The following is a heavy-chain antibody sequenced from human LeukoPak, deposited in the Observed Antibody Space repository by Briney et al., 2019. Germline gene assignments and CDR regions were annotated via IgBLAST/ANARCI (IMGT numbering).Heavy chain of an antibody. Sequence: SGPTLVKPTQTLTLTCTFSGFSLSSSGEGVGWIRQPPGKALEWLALIYWDDDKLYSPSLKSRLTITKDTSKNQVVLTMTNMDPVDTATYYCAHRLLLRGVIAEFFQHWGQGTLVTVSS. J-gene: IGHJ1*01. CDR1: GFSLSSSGEG. D-gene: IGHD3-10*01. V-gene: IGHV2-5*02. CDR3: AHRLLLRGVIAEFFQH. CDR2: IYWDDDK.